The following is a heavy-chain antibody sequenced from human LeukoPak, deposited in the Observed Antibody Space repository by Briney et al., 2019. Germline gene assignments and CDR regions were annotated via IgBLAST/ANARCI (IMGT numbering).Heavy chain of an antibody. CDR2: IKTDGSEK. D-gene: IGHD2-2*01. CDR1: GFTFSNSW. J-gene: IGHJ1*01. V-gene: IGHV3-7*01. CDR3: ATYSSRNAREFQS. Sequence: GGSLRLSCAASGFTFSNSWMTWVRQTPGKGLEWVANIKTDGSEKYYVDSVRGRFTISRDNAKNSLYLQMNSLRAEDTAVYYCATYSSRNAREFQSWGQGTLVTVSS.